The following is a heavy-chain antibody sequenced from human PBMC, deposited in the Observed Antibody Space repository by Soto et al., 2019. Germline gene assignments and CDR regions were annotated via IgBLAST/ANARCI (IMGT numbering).Heavy chain of an antibody. J-gene: IGHJ4*02. CDR2: IVPVFGRV. Sequence: QVHLVQSGAEVRKPGSSVRVSCKASGDTFTKYAISWLRQAPGQGLEWMGGIVPVFGRVTYAQRFQDRVSIIADKSTATSDLELTSLTADDTAVYYCAGVASGSTWDYFDYLGQGTLVTVSS. CDR1: GDTFTKYA. CDR3: AGVASGSTWDYFDY. V-gene: IGHV1-69*06. D-gene: IGHD3-10*01.